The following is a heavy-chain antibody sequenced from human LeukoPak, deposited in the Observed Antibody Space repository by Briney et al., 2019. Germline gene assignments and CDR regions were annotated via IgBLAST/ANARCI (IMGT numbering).Heavy chain of an antibody. Sequence: PGESLRLSCLASGFSVTSFDMYWVRQAAGRGLVWVSAVGTNDDTYYLGSVKGRFITSRENAKNSFSLQMNNLRVEDTAVYYCTREWRGIASHYHGMDVWGQGTTVTVSS. CDR2: VGTNDDT. CDR1: GFSVTSFD. V-gene: IGHV3-13*01. CDR3: TREWRGIASHYHGMDV. D-gene: IGHD6-6*01. J-gene: IGHJ6*02.